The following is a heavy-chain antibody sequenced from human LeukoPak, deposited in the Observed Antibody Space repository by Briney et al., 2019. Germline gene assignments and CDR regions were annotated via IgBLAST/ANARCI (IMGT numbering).Heavy chain of an antibody. CDR2: IYYSGST. CDR3: ARDSDYGGNPFDY. V-gene: IGHV4-59*11. D-gene: IGHD4-23*01. J-gene: IGHJ4*02. Sequence: SETLSLTCTVSGGSISSHYWSWIRQPPGKGLEWIGYIYYSGSTNYNPSLKSRVTISVDTPKNQFSLKLSSVTAADTAVYYCARDSDYGGNPFDYWGQGTLVTVSS. CDR1: GGSISSHY.